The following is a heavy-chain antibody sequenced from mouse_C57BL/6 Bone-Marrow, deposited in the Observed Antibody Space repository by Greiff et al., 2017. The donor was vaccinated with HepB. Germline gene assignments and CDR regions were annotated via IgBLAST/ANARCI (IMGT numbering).Heavy chain of an antibody. CDR1: GFTFSDYY. Sequence: EVKVVESGGGLVQPGGSLKLSCAASGFTFSDYYMYWVRQTPEKRLEWVAYISNGGGSTYYPDTVKGRFTISRDNAKNTRYLQMSRLKSEDTAMYYCARDGSSDYYAMDYWGQGTSVTVSS. J-gene: IGHJ4*01. V-gene: IGHV5-12*01. CDR2: ISNGGGST. D-gene: IGHD1-1*01. CDR3: ARDGSSDYYAMDY.